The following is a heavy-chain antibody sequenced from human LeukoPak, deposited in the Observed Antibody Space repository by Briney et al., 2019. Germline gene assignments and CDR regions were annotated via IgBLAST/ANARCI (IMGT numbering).Heavy chain of an antibody. CDR2: IYYSGST. CDR1: GGSITSYY. D-gene: IGHD2-15*01. V-gene: IGHV4-59*01. CDR3: AREQYGLLLDY. Sequence: SSETLSLTCTVSGGSITSYYWSWIRQPPGKGLEWIGYIYYSGSTNYNPSLESRVTISIDTSKSQFSLKLTSVTAADTAVYYCAREQYGLLLDYWGQGTLVTVSS. J-gene: IGHJ4*02.